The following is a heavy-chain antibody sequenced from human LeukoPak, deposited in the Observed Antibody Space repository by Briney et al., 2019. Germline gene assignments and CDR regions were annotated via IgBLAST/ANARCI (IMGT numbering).Heavy chain of an antibody. V-gene: IGHV3-21*03. D-gene: IGHD2-2*01. J-gene: IGHJ4*02. Sequence: MPGGSLRLSCAASGFTFSSYTMSWVRQAPGKGLEWVSSIISSGAYIYYADSVKGRFTISRDNAKNSLYLQMNSLRAEDTAVYYCARDFGGYCSSTNCYLGHLDYWGQGPLVTVSS. CDR2: IISSGAYI. CDR1: GFTFSSYT. CDR3: ARDFGGYCSSTNCYLGHLDY.